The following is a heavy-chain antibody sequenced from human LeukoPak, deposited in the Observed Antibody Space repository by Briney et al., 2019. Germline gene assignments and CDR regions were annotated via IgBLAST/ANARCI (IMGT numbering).Heavy chain of an antibody. V-gene: IGHV3-48*02. Sequence: GGSLRLSCAASGFTFSTYSMKWVRQAPGKGLEWVSYISSSTGSIYHADSVKGRFTISRDNAKNSLYLHMNSLRDEDTAVYYCARWAATHYYFDHWGQGTLVTVSS. CDR2: ISSSTGSI. J-gene: IGHJ4*02. CDR1: GFTFSTYS. CDR3: ARWAATHYYFDH. D-gene: IGHD6-13*01.